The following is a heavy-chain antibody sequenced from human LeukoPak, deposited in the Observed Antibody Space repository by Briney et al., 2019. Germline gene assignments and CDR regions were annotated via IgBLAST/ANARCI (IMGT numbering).Heavy chain of an antibody. J-gene: IGHJ6*02. D-gene: IGHD3-10*01. V-gene: IGHV3-48*02. CDR3: ARYFGDPQGVDV. CDR2: ISGSSDAI. CDR1: GFTFSTYS. Sequence: GGSLRLSCAASGFTFSTYSMSWVRQPPGKGLEWVSYISGSSDAIYYADSVKGRFTISRDNAKNSLYLQMNSLRDEDTAVYYCARYFGDPQGVDVWGQGTTVTVSS.